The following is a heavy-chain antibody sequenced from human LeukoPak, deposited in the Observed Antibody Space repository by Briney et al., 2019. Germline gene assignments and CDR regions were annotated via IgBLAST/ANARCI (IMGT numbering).Heavy chain of an antibody. Sequence: PGGSLRLSCAAYGFTFSSYAMIWVCQAPGKGLEWVSVISGNGGSTNYADSVKGRFTISRDNSKNILYLQMNSLRAEDTALYYCAKSSRDNSGYKYYFDYWGQGTPVTVSS. CDR3: AKSSRDNSGYKYYFDY. D-gene: IGHD3-22*01. CDR2: ISGNGGST. V-gene: IGHV3-23*01. CDR1: GFTFSSYA. J-gene: IGHJ4*02.